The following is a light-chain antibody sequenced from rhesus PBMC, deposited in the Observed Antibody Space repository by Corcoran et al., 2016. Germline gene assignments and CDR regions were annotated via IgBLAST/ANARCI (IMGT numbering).Light chain of an antibody. V-gene: IGKV1-25*01. CDR1: QGISSY. CDR3: QQHNSDPPT. CDR2: KAA. J-gene: IGKJ4*01. Sequence: DIQMTQSPSSLYASVGDTVTITCRASQGISSYLAWYQQKPGNAPKLLIYKAATLQRGVPSRFSVSGSGTDFTLTISSLQPEDFATYYCQQHNSDPPTFGGGTKVELK.